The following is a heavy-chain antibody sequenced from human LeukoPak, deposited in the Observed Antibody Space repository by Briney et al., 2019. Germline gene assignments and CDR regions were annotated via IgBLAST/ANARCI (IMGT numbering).Heavy chain of an antibody. CDR1: GFTFSSYA. J-gene: IGHJ4*02. D-gene: IGHD6-19*01. Sequence: GSLRLSCAASGFTFSSYAMSWIRQPPGKGLEWIGEINHSGSTNYNPSLKSRVTISVDTSKNQFSLKLSSVTAADTAVYYCARRSSGRVRKQFDYWGQGTLVTVSS. V-gene: IGHV4-34*01. CDR3: ARRSSGRVRKQFDY. CDR2: INHSGST.